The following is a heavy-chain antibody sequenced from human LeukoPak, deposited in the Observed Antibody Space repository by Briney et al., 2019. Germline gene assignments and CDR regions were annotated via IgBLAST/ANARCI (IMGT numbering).Heavy chain of an antibody. J-gene: IGHJ4*02. Sequence: GGSLRLSCAASGFTFSSYAMSWVRQAPGKGLEWVSAISGSGGSTYYADSVKGRFTISRDNSKNTLYLQMNSLRAEDTAVYYCARDRAPLLFSSGWYNYWGQGTLVTVSS. CDR3: ARDRAPLLFSSGWYNY. CDR1: GFTFSSYA. V-gene: IGHV3-23*01. D-gene: IGHD6-19*01. CDR2: ISGSGGST.